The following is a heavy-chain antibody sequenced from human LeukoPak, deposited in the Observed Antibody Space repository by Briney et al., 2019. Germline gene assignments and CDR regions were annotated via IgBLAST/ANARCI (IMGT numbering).Heavy chain of an antibody. CDR2: IYPGDSDT. CDR3: AGPNYYDSSGGLDY. J-gene: IGHJ4*02. V-gene: IGHV5-51*01. D-gene: IGHD3-22*01. CDR1: GYSFTSYW. Sequence: GETLTISFKGSGYSFTSYWIGWVRQMPGKGLEWMGIIYPGDSDTRYSPSFQGQVTISADKSISTAYLQWSSLKASDTAMYYCAGPNYYDSSGGLDYWGQGTLVTVSS.